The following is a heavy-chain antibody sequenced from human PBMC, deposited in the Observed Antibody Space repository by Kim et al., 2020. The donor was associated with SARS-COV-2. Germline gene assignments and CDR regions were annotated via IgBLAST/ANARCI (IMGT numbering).Heavy chain of an antibody. D-gene: IGHD2-2*01. V-gene: IGHV3-74*01. Sequence: STSDADSVKGQFTISRDNAKNTLYLQMNSLRAEDTAVYYCARCGSSSCYGWGQGTLVTVST. J-gene: IGHJ4*02. CDR2: ST. CDR3: ARCGSSSCYG.